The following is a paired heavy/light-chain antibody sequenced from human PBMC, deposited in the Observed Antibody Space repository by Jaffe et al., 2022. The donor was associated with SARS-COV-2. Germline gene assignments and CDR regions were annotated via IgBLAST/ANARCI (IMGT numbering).Heavy chain of an antibody. CDR3: AIGGEYCSGNSCRGYNWFDP. V-gene: IGHV1-69*01. CDR2: IIPLFATA. J-gene: IGHJ5*02. D-gene: IGHD2-15*01. CDR1: GGTFRSSA. Sequence: QVQLVQSGAEVKQPGSSVKVSCKASGGTFRSSAITWVRQAPGQGLECMGGIIPLFATANYAQKFQGRVTITADESTSTAYMELSSLRFEDMAVYYCAIGGEYCSGNSCRGYNWFDPWGQGTLVTVSS.
Light chain of an antibody. CDR1: SSDVGRYNY. J-gene: IGLJ1*01. CDR3: TSYTSSSTLYV. V-gene: IGLV2-14*01. CDR2: DVS. Sequence: QSALTQPASVSGSPGQSITISCTGTSSDVGRYNYVSWYQQHPGKAPKLMIYDVSNRPSGVSNRFSGSKSGNTASLTISGLQAEDEADYYCTSYTSSSTLYVFGTGTKVTVL.